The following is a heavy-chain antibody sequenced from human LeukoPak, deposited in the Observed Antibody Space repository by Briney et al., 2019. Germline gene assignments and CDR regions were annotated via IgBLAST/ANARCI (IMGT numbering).Heavy chain of an antibody. V-gene: IGHV1-46*01. D-gene: IGHD6-13*01. CDR2: INPSGGST. J-gene: IGHJ3*02. Sequence: ASVKVSCKASGYTFTSYYMHWVRQAPGQGLEWMGIINPSGGSTSYAQKFQGRVTMTRDMSTSTVYMELSSLRSEDMAVYYCARALRSIAAAGTSWRTGAFDIWGQGTMVTVSS. CDR1: GYTFTSYY. CDR3: ARALRSIAAAGTSWRTGAFDI.